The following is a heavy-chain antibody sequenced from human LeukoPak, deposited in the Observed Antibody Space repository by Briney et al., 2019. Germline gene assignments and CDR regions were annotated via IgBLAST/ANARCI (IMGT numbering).Heavy chain of an antibody. V-gene: IGHV3-33*01. CDR3: ARDEGAWGLDV. J-gene: IGHJ6*02. CDR2: IWYDGSNK. D-gene: IGHD7-27*01. CDR1: GFTFSSYG. Sequence: GRSLRLSCAASGFTFSSYGMHWVRQAPGKGLEWVAVIWYDGSNKYYADSVKGRITISRDNSKNTLYLQMNSLRAEDTAVYYCARDEGAWGLDVWGQGTTVTVSS.